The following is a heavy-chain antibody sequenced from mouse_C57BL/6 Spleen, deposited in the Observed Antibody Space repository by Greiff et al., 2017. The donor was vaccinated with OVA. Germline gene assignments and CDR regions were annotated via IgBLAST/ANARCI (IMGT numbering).Heavy chain of an antibody. CDR3: ARDGGSSGLYFDY. D-gene: IGHD3-2*02. CDR2: ISDGGSYT. Sequence: EVKLMESGGGLVKPGGSLKLSCAASGFTFSSYAMSWVRQTPEKRLEWVATISDGGSYTYYPDNVKGRFTISRDNAKNNLYLQMSHLKSEDTAMYYGARDGGSSGLYFDYWGQGTTLTVSS. V-gene: IGHV5-4*01. J-gene: IGHJ2*01. CDR1: GFTFSSYA.